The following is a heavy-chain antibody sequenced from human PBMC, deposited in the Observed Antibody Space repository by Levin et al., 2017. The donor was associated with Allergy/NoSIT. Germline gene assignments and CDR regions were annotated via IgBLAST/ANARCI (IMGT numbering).Heavy chain of an antibody. CDR2: ISSSSSYI. D-gene: IGHD6-19*01. V-gene: IGHV3-21*01. CDR3: ATLPYSRGWYSVY. CDR1: GFTFSSYS. J-gene: IGHJ4*02. Sequence: PGESLKISCAASGFTFSSYSMNWVRQAPGKGLEWVSSISSSSSYIYYADSVKGRFTISRDNAKNSLYLQMNSLRAEDTAVYYCATLPYSRGWYSVYWGQGTLVTVSS.